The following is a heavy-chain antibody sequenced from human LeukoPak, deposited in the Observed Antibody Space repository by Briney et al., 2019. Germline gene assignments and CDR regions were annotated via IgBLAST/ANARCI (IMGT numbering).Heavy chain of an antibody. CDR3: ARLMTYYYDSSGSYYFDY. D-gene: IGHD3-22*01. V-gene: IGHV4-4*07. J-gene: IGHJ4*02. CDR1: GGSVSSYY. CDR2: IYTSGST. Sequence: SETLSLTCTVSGGSVSSYYWSWIRQPAGKGLEWIGRIYTSGSTNYNPSLKSRVTMSVDTSKNQFSLKLSSVTAADTAVYYCARLMTYYYDSSGSYYFDYWGQGTLVTVSS.